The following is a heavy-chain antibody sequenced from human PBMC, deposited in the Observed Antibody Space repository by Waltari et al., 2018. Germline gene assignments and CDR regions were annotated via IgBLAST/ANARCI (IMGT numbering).Heavy chain of an antibody. V-gene: IGHV4-59*01. CDR2: IYYSGST. D-gene: IGHD2-15*01. CDR1: GGSISRYY. J-gene: IGHJ4*02. CDR3: AREFCSGGSCYSDY. Sequence: QVQLQESGPGLVKPSETLSLTCTVSGGSISRYYWSWTRQPPGKGLEWIGYIYYSGSTNYNPSLKSRVTISVDTSKNQFSLKLSSVTAADTAVYYCAREFCSGGSCYSDYWGQGTLVTVSS.